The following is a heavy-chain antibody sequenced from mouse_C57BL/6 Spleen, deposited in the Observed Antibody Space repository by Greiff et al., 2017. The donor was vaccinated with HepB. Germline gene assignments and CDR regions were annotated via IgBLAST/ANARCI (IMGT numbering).Heavy chain of an antibody. J-gene: IGHJ2*01. CDR3: AREGLGHY. CDR2: IYPSDSET. Sequence: VQLQQPGAELVRPGSSVKLSCKASGYTFTSYWRDWVKQRPGQGLEWIGNIYPSDSETHYNQKFKDKATLTVDKSSSTAYMQLSSLTSEDSAVYYGAREGLGHYWGQGTTLTVSS. CDR1: GYTFTSYW. V-gene: IGHV1-61*01. D-gene: IGHD4-1*01.